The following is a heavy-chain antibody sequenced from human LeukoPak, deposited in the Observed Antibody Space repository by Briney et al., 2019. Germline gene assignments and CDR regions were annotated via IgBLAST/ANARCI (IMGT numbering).Heavy chain of an antibody. Sequence: SETLSLTCTVSGGSISSSSYYWGWIRQPPGKGLEWIGSIYYSGSTYYNPSLKSRVTISVDTSKNQFSLKLSSVSAADTAVYYCARGIAAHPGAYYYYMDGWGKGTTVTVSS. CDR3: ARGIAAHPGAYYYYMDG. V-gene: IGHV4-39*07. J-gene: IGHJ6*03. D-gene: IGHD6-6*01. CDR1: GGSISSSSYY. CDR2: IYYSGST.